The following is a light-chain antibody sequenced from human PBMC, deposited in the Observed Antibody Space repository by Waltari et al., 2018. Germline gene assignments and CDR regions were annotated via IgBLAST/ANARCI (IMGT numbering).Light chain of an antibody. Sequence: QSALTQPASVSASPGQSITISCTGTSGDVGGYAYVSWYQQRPGKAPQLIIYDVNKRPSGVSHRFSASKSGNTASLTIFGLQAEDEADYYCISYTSTTTYVVVGGGTKLTVL. CDR2: DVN. CDR1: SGDVGGYAY. J-gene: IGLJ2*01. CDR3: ISYTSTTTYVV. V-gene: IGLV2-14*03.